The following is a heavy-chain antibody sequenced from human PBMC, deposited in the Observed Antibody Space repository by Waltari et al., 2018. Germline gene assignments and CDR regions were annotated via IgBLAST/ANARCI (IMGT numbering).Heavy chain of an antibody. J-gene: IGHJ5*02. V-gene: IGHV3-30-3*01. CDR2: ISYDGSKE. CDR3: ARVGDYYDSSGYPET. D-gene: IGHD3-22*01. Sequence: QVQLVESGGGVVQPGRSLRLSCAASGFTFNSYAMHWVRQAPGKGLEGGAVISYDGSKEYYADSVQGRFTISRDNSKSTLYLQMNSLRAEDTAVYYCARVGDYYDSSGYPETWGQGTPVTVSS. CDR1: GFTFNSYA.